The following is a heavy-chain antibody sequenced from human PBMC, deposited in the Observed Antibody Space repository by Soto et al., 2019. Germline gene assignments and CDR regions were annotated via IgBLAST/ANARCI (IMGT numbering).Heavy chain of an antibody. Sequence: QITLKESGPTLVKPTQTLTLTCTFSGFSLSTRGVGVGWIRQSPGKALEWLALIYWDDDKRYSPSLKRRLTITKDSSKNQEVLTMTNMDPVDKATYYCARIYCSGGSCYGNYFDYWGQGTLVTVSS. J-gene: IGHJ4*02. CDR1: GFSLSTRGVG. V-gene: IGHV2-5*02. CDR2: IYWDDDK. CDR3: ARIYCSGGSCYGNYFDY. D-gene: IGHD2-15*01.